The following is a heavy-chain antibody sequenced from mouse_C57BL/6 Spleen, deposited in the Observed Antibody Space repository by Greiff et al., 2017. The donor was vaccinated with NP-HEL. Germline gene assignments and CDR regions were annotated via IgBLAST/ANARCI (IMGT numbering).Heavy chain of an antibody. CDR1: GYSFTGYY. V-gene: IGHV1-42*01. CDR3: ARGANWDGFAY. J-gene: IGHJ3*01. CDR2: INPSTGGT. D-gene: IGHD4-1*01. Sequence: VQLKESGPELVKPGASVKISCKASGYSFTGYYMNWVKQSPEKSLEWIGEINPSTGGTTYNQKFKAKATLTVDKSSSTAYMQLKSLTSEDSAVYYCARGANWDGFAYWGQGTLVTVSA.